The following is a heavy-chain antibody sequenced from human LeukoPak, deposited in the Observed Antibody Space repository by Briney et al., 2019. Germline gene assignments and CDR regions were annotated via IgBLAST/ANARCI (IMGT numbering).Heavy chain of an antibody. CDR2: VKSKTDGGTT. Sequence: PGGSLRLSCVASGFTFSDAWMSWVRQAPGKGLEWVGRVKSKTDGGTTDYPAPIKDRFTVSRDDSKNTLYLQMNSLKTEDTAVYYCTTEYNWSYVHWGQGTLVTVSS. V-gene: IGHV3-15*01. D-gene: IGHD1-20*01. CDR3: TTEYNWSYVH. CDR1: GFTFSDAW. J-gene: IGHJ4*01.